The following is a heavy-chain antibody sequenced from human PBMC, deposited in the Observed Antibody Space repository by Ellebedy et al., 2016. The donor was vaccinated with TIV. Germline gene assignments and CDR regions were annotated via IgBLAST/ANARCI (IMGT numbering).Heavy chain of an antibody. CDR2: INPSGGST. CDR1: GYTFTSYY. V-gene: IGHV1-46*01. D-gene: IGHD3-10*01. Sequence: ASVKVSCXASGYTFTSYYMHWVRQAPGQGLEWMGIINPSGGSTSYAQKFQGRVTMTRDTSTSTVYMELSSLRSEDTAVYYCARGDGALITMARGVIIGFFDYWGQGTLVTVSS. J-gene: IGHJ4*02. CDR3: ARGDGALITMARGVIIGFFDY.